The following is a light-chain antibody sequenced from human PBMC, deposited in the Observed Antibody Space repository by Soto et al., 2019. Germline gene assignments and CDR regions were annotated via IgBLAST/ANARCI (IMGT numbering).Light chain of an antibody. CDR3: MQRIEFPRT. CDR2: TVA. Sequence: DVVMTQTPLSLPVTPGEPASISCRSSQSLLYSDDGNTYLDWYLQKPGQSPQLLIYTVAYRASGVPDRFSGSGSGTDFTLKISRVEAEDVGVYYCMQRIEFPRTFGGGTKVDI. CDR1: QSLLYSDDGNTY. V-gene: IGKV2-40*01. J-gene: IGKJ4*01.